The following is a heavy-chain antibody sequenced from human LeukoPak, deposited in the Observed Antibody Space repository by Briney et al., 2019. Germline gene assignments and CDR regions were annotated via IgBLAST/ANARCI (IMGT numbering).Heavy chain of an antibody. V-gene: IGHV3-33*08. D-gene: IGHD2-21*02. CDR3: ARGYCGGDCYRYYFDF. CDR2: IWYDGSNK. J-gene: IGHJ4*02. CDR1: GFTFSSYW. Sequence: GGSLRLSCAASGFTFSSYWMSWVRQAPGKGLEWVAVIWYDGSNKYYADSVKGRFTISRDNSKNTLYLQMNSLRAEDTAVYYCARGYCGGDCYRYYFDFWGQGTQVTVSS.